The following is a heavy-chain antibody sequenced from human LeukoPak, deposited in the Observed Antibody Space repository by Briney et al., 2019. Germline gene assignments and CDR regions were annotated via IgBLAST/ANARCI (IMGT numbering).Heavy chain of an antibody. CDR1: GGSISSYY. CDR2: IYTSGST. Sequence: SETLSLTCTVSGGSISSYYWSWIRQPAGKGLEWIGRIYTSGSTNYNPSLKGRVTMSVDTSKNQFSLKLSSVTAADTAVYYCARGVAASTGYYYYYGMDVWGQGTTVTVSS. D-gene: IGHD2-15*01. CDR3: ARGVAASTGYYYYYGMDV. V-gene: IGHV4-4*07. J-gene: IGHJ6*02.